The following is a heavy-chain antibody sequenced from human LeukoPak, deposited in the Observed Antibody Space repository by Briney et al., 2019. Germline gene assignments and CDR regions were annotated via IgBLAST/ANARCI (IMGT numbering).Heavy chain of an antibody. V-gene: IGHV4-34*01. CDR3: ARGMAPMTSH. Sequence: SETLSLTCAVYGGSFSGYYWSWIRQPPGKGLEWIGEINHSGSTNYNPSLKSRVTISVDMSKNQFSLKLSSVTVADTAVYYCARGMAPMTSHWGQGTLVTVSS. CDR1: GGSFSGYY. CDR2: INHSGST. D-gene: IGHD5-24*01. J-gene: IGHJ4*02.